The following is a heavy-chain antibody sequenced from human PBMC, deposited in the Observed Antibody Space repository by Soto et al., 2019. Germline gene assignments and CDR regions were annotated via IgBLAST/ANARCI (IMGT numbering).Heavy chain of an antibody. D-gene: IGHD2-2*01. CDR1: GGTLSSYK. CDR3: AKWKLGYCSSTSCDLDY. V-gene: IGHV1-69*13. Sequence: SVKVSCKASGGTLSSYKITWVRQAPGQGLEWVGGIIPMFNTANHAQKFQGRVTLTADESTSTTYMELLSLGSEDTAVYYCAKWKLGYCSSTSCDLDYWGQGTLVTASS. CDR2: IIPMFNTA. J-gene: IGHJ4*02.